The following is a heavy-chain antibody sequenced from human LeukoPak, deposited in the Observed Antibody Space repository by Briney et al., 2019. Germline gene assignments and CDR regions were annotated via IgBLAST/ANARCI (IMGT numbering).Heavy chain of an antibody. CDR2: INAGNGNT. CDR1: GYTFTSYA. J-gene: IGHJ4*02. V-gene: IGHV1-3*01. CDR3: ARVSRYDSSGYYSSLGH. D-gene: IGHD3-22*01. Sequence: ASVKVSCKASGYTFTSYAMHWVRQAPGQRLEWMGWINAGNGNTKYSQKFQGRVTITRDTSASTAYMELSSLRSEDTAVYYCARVSRYDSSGYYSSLGHWGQGTLVTVSS.